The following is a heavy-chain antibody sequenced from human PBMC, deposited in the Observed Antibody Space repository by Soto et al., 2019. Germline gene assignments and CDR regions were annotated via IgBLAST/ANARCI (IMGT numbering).Heavy chain of an antibody. CDR1: GYSLTGYY. J-gene: IGHJ4*02. V-gene: IGHV1-46*01. Sequence: GASVKVSCKASGYSLTGYYIHWVRQAPGQGLEWMGRINPSDGTSAYTQQFQGRFFMTRDTSTSTVFMELNSLKSQDTAVYYCARGQAGPLDYWGQGTLVTVSS. D-gene: IGHD6-13*01. CDR3: ARGQAGPLDY. CDR2: INPSDGTS.